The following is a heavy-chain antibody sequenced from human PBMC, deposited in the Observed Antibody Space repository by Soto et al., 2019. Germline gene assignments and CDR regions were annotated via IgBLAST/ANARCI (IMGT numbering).Heavy chain of an antibody. CDR1: GGSISNYY. D-gene: IGHD2-15*01. J-gene: IGHJ4*02. Sequence: SETLSLTCTVSGGSISNYYWSWIRQPPAKGLEWIGYIYYSGSTNYSPSLKSRVTISVDSSKNQFSLRLSSVTAADTAVYYCARHRPYSSPFYFDSWGQGTLVTVSS. V-gene: IGHV4-59*08. CDR3: ARHRPYSSPFYFDS. CDR2: IYYSGST.